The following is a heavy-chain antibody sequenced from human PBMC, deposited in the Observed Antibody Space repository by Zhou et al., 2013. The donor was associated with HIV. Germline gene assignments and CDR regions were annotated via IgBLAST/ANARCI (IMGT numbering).Heavy chain of an antibody. CDR3: AREAPRGTIFGVVDP. J-gene: IGHJ5*02. CDR1: GYSISSGYY. Sequence: QVQLQESGPGLVKPSETLSLTCTVSGYSISSGYYWGWIRQPPGKGLEWIGNIYHSGSIYYNPSLKSRVTISVNTSKNQFSLKMSSVTAADTAVYYCAREAPRGTIFGVVDPWGQGTLVTVSS. CDR2: IYHSGSI. V-gene: IGHV4-38-2*02. D-gene: IGHD3-3*01.